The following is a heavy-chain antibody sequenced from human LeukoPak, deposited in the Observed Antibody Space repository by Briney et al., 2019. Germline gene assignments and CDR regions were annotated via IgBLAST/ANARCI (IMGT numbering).Heavy chain of an antibody. J-gene: IGHJ4*02. Sequence: PSETLSLTCTVSGASISSSSYYSGWVRQPPGKGLEWIGTIYSGGSSYYNPSLQSRVTMSVDKSNNQFLLKLSSVTAADAAVYYCARHPWQQNRDGYFDFWGQGVLVSVSS. CDR3: ARHPWQQNRDGYFDF. D-gene: IGHD6-13*01. CDR1: GASISSSSYY. CDR2: IYSGGSS. V-gene: IGHV4-39*01.